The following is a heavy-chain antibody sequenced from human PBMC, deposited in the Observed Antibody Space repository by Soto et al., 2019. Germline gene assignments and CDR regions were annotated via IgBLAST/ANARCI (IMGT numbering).Heavy chain of an antibody. Sequence: GASVKVSCKVSGYTLTELSMHWVRHAPGKGLEWMGGFDPEDGETIYAQKFQGRVTMTEDTSTDTAYMELSSLRSEDTAVYYCATTINSGYDLGDFDYWGQGTLVTVSS. CDR3: ATTINSGYDLGDFDY. V-gene: IGHV1-24*01. CDR2: FDPEDGET. J-gene: IGHJ4*02. D-gene: IGHD5-12*01. CDR1: GYTLTELS.